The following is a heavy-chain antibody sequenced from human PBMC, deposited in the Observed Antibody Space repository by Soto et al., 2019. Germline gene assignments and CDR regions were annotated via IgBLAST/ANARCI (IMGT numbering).Heavy chain of an antibody. D-gene: IGHD3-16*01. J-gene: IGHJ4*02. Sequence: QVQLVQSGTEVKKPGSSVKVSCKASGDTFRFYTINWVRQAPGLGLEWVGRINPIVSMSNYAQKFQGRVSMTADKSTSTAYMELRSLRSDDTAMYFFGARYASGYRAFDSWGQGALVNVSS. CDR2: INPIVSMS. V-gene: IGHV1-69*02. CDR1: GDTFRFYT. CDR3: GARYASGYRAFDS.